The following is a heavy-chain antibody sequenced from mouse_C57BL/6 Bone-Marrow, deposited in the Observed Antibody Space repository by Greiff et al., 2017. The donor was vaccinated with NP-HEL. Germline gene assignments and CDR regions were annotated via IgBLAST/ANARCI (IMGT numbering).Heavy chain of an antibody. CDR1: GYSITSDY. Sequence: EVKLQESGPGLAKPSQTLSLTCSVTGYSITSDYWNWIRKFPGNKLEYMGYISYSGSTYYNPSLKSRISITRDTSKNQYYLQLHSVTTEDTATYYCARSGYYGSSPWYFDVWGTGTTVTVSS. D-gene: IGHD1-1*01. V-gene: IGHV3-8*01. J-gene: IGHJ1*03. CDR2: ISYSGST. CDR3: ARSGYYGSSPWYFDV.